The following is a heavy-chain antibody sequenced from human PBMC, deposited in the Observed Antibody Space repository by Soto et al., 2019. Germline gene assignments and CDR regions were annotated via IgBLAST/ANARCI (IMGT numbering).Heavy chain of an antibody. D-gene: IGHD6-19*01. CDR1: GFTFSSYG. Sequence: QVQLVESGGGVVQPGRSLRLSCAASGFTFSSYGMHWVRQAPGKGLEWVAVISYDGSNKYYADSVKGRFTISRDNSKNTLYLQMNSLRAEDTAVYYCAKDSSGWYLGYYYYGMDVWGQGTTVTVSS. V-gene: IGHV3-30*18. CDR3: AKDSSGWYLGYYYYGMDV. J-gene: IGHJ6*02. CDR2: ISYDGSNK.